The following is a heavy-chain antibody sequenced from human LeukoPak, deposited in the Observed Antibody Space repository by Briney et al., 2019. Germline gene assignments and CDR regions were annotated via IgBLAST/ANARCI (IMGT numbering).Heavy chain of an antibody. CDR3: AKAYVYYYDSSGFDY. V-gene: IGHV1-2*02. D-gene: IGHD3-22*01. CDR2: INPKSGGT. Sequence: GASVKVSCKASGYTFTGYYIHWVRQAPGQGLEWMGWINPKSGGTNDAQKFQGRVTMTRDTSISTAYMELSSLRAEDTAVYYCAKAYVYYYDSSGFDYWGQGTLVTVSS. J-gene: IGHJ4*02. CDR1: GYTFTGYY.